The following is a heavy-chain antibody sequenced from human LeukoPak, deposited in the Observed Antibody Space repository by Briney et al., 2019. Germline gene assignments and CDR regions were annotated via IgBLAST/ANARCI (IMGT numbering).Heavy chain of an antibody. Sequence: GGSLRLSCAASGFTFSDYYMSWIRQAPGKGLEWVSYISSSGSTIYYADSLKGRFTISRENAKNSLYLQMNSLRAEDTAVYYCARDRDYDILTGYGYWGQGTLVTVSS. J-gene: IGHJ4*02. CDR2: ISSSGSTI. CDR3: ARDRDYDILTGYGY. CDR1: GFTFSDYY. D-gene: IGHD3-9*01. V-gene: IGHV3-11*01.